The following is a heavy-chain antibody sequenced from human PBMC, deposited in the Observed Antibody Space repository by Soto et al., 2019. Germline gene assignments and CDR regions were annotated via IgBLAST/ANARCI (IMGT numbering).Heavy chain of an antibody. Sequence: GGSLRLSCAASGFTFSSYSMNWVRQAPGKGLEWVSYISSSSSTIYYADSVKGRFTISRDNAKNALYLQMNSLRAEDTAVYYCARGGGQSSLDYWGQGTLVTVSS. V-gene: IGHV3-48*01. CDR3: ARGGGQSSLDY. CDR1: GFTFSSYS. D-gene: IGHD3-16*01. CDR2: ISSSSSTI. J-gene: IGHJ4*02.